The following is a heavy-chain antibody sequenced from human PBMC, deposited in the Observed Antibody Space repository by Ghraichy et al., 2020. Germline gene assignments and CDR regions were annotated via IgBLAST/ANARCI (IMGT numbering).Heavy chain of an antibody. CDR1: GFTFSSYA. V-gene: IGHV3-23*01. D-gene: IGHD3-22*01. CDR3: AKDRDYSDSSGYYFNAFDI. J-gene: IGHJ3*02. Sequence: GGSLRLSCAASGFTFSSYAMSWVRQAPGKGLEWVSAIRGSGSSTYYTDSVKGRFTISRDNSKNTLYLQMNSLRAEDTAVYYCAKDRDYSDSSGYYFNAFDIWGQGTMVTVSS. CDR2: IRGSGSST.